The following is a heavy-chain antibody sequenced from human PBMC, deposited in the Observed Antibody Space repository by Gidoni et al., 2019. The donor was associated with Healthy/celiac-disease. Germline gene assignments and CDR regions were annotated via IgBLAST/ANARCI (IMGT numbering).Heavy chain of an antibody. V-gene: IGHV1-69*01. Sequence: QVQLVQSGAEVKKPGSPVKVSCKASGGTFSSYAISWVRQAPGQGLEWMGGLIPILGTTNHAPKFQGRVTITADESTSTAYMELSSLRSEDTAVYYCARNYYGSGSYYLFDYWGQGTLVTVSS. CDR2: LIPILGTT. CDR1: GGTFSSYA. J-gene: IGHJ4*02. CDR3: ARNYYGSGSYYLFDY. D-gene: IGHD3-10*01.